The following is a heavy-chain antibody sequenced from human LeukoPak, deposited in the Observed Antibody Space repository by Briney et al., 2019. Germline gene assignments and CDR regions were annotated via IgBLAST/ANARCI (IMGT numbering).Heavy chain of an antibody. CDR2: INNIGRT. D-gene: IGHD6-19*01. J-gene: IGHJ4*02. CDR1: GGSFSGYS. CDR3: ARLRYSSAWHWDY. V-gene: IGHV4-34*01. Sequence: SETLSLTCAVYGGSFSGYSWSWIRQPPGKGLQWIGEINNIGRTNYNPSLKSRVTISVDTSKNQFSLNLTSVTAADTAVYYCARLRYSSAWHWDYWGQGTLVTVSS.